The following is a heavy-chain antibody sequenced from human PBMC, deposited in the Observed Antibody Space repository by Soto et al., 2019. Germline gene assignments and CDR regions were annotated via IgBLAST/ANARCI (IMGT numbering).Heavy chain of an antibody. CDR2: IYSGGST. CDR1: GFTVSSNY. J-gene: IGHJ6*02. D-gene: IGHD3-3*01. CDR3: ARDSRFLATRMYYYGMDV. V-gene: IGHV3-53*01. Sequence: LRLSCAASGFTVSSNYMSWVRQAPGKGLEWVSVIYSGGSTYYADSVKGRFTISRDNSKNTLYLQMNSLRAEDTAVYYCARDSRFLATRMYYYGMDVWGQGTTVTVSS.